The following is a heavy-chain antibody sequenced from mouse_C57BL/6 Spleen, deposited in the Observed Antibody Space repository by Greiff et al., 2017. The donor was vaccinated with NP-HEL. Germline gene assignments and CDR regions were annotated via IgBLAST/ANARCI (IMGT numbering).Heavy chain of an antibody. J-gene: IGHJ2*01. V-gene: IGHV5-6*01. CDR2: ISSGGSYT. CDR1: GFTFSSSG. D-gene: IGHD4-1*01. CDR3: ARQAGGFDY. Sequence: EVMLVESGGDLVKPGGSLKLSCAASGFTFSSSGMSWVRQTPDKRLEWVATISSGGSYTYYPDSVKGRFTISRDNAKNTLYLQMSSLKSEDTAMYYCARQAGGFDYWGQGTTLTVSS.